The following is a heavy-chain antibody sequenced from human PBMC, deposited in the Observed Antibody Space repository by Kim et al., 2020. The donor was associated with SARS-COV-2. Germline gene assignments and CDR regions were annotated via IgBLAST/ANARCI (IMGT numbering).Heavy chain of an antibody. Sequence: QYNPHLTSRVTILVDTSRNRFSLELSSVTAADTAVYYCAGTARGANFDYWGRGALVTVSS. V-gene: IGHV4-30-2*04. J-gene: IGHJ4*02. CDR3: AGTARGANFDY. D-gene: IGHD1-26*01.